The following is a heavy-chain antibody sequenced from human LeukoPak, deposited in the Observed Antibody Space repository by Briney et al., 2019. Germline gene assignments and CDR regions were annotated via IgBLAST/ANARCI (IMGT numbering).Heavy chain of an antibody. CDR1: GGSISSYY. J-gene: IGHJ5*02. V-gene: IGHV4-59*01. D-gene: IGHD5-24*01. CDR3: ARGRLDGWFDP. CDR2: IYHSGST. Sequence: SETLSLTCTVSGGSISSYYWNWIRQPPGKGLEWIGYIYHSGSTNYNPSLKSRVTILVDTSKNQFSLKLSSVTAADTAVYYCARGRLDGWFDPWGQGTLVTVSS.